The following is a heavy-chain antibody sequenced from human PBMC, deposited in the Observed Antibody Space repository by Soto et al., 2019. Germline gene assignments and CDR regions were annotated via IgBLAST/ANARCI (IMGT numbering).Heavy chain of an antibody. J-gene: IGHJ4*02. V-gene: IGHV3-48*01. CDR1: GFTFSTYS. CDR2: ISSSSSTI. Sequence: EVQLVESGGGLVQPGGSLRLSCAASGFTFSTYSMNWVRQAPGKGLAWLSYISSSSSTIYYADPVKGRVTISRDNAKNSVYLQMDRLRGEDRSVYYCARGKDAGARCGDYWGQGPMVIVSS. CDR3: ARGKDAGARCGDY. D-gene: IGHD2-15*01.